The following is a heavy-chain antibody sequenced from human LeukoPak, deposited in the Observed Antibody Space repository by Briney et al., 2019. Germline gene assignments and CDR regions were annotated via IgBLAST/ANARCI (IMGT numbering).Heavy chain of an antibody. CDR2: ISGSCGST. CDR3: AKGGYSYGAIWNRNGNLDY. CDR1: GFTFSSYA. Sequence: GGSLRLSCAASGFTFSSYAMSWVRQAPGKGLEWVSAISGSCGSTYYADSVKGRFTISRDNSKNTLYLQMNSLRAEDTAVYYCAKGGYSYGAIWNRNGNLDYWGQGTLVTVSS. D-gene: IGHD5-18*01. V-gene: IGHV3-23*01. J-gene: IGHJ4*02.